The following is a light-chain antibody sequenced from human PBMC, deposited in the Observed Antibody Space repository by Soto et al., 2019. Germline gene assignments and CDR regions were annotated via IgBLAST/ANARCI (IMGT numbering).Light chain of an antibody. J-gene: IGLJ3*02. Sequence: QAVLTQPPSASGTPGQRVFISCSGSSSNIGGTNYAYWYQQLPGAAPKLLMHSNNLRPSGVPERISGSKSGTSASLAISGLRSEDEAVYYCGAWDDSLNGWVFGGGTKLTVL. CDR3: GAWDDSLNGWV. V-gene: IGLV1-47*02. CDR2: SNN. CDR1: SSNIGGTNY.